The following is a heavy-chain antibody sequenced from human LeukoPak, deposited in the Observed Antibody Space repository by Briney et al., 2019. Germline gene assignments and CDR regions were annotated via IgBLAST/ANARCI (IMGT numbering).Heavy chain of an antibody. CDR2: MNPNSGNT. D-gene: IGHD6-13*01. J-gene: IGHJ1*01. CDR3: ARVPKYSSSWTAEYFQH. CDR1: GYTFTSYD. V-gene: IGHV1-8*01. Sequence: GASVKVSCKASGYTFTSYDINWVRQATGQGLEWMGWMNPNSGNTGYAQKFQGRVAMTRNTSISKAYMELSSMRSEDTAVYYCARVPKYSSSWTAEYFQHWGQGTLVTVSS.